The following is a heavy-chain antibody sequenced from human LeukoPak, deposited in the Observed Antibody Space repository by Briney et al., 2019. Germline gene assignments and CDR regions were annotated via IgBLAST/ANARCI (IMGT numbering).Heavy chain of an antibody. J-gene: IGHJ1*01. Sequence: SETLSLTCTVSGGSISSYYWSWIRQPAGKGLEWIGYIYYSGTTTYNPSLKSRVTISLDTSKNQFSLKLSSVTAADTAVYYCASGSYSEYFQHWGQGTLVTVSS. CDR2: IYYSGTT. CDR3: ASGSYSEYFQH. CDR1: GGSISSYY. D-gene: IGHD1-26*01. V-gene: IGHV4-59*01.